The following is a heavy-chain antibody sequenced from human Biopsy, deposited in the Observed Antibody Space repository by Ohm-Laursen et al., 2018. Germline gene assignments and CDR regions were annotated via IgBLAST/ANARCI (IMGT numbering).Heavy chain of an antibody. CDR1: GGSISSYY. V-gene: IGHV4-59*08. CDR2: VYSSGST. D-gene: IGHD5-18*01. Sequence: SQTLSLTCNVSGGSISSYYWTWIRQAPGKGLEFIGYVYSSGSTNYNPSLKSRATISLDTSRNQVSLRLSSVTAADTAVYYCARGIAVVRSLDVWGQGTTVAVSS. CDR3: ARGIAVVRSLDV. J-gene: IGHJ6*02.